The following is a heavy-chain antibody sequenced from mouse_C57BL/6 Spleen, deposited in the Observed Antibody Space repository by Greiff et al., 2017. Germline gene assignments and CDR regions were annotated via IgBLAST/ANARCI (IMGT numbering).Heavy chain of an antibody. J-gene: IGHJ1*03. Sequence: VQGVESGGGLVKPGGSLKLSCAASGFTFSSYAMSWVRQTPEKRLEWVATISDGGSYTYYPDNVKGRFTISRDNAKNNLYLQMSHLKSEDTAMYYCARDTGSWDRTWYFDVWGTGTTVTVSS. CDR1: GFTFSSYA. V-gene: IGHV5-4*01. CDR2: ISDGGSYT. D-gene: IGHD4-1*01. CDR3: ARDTGSWDRTWYFDV.